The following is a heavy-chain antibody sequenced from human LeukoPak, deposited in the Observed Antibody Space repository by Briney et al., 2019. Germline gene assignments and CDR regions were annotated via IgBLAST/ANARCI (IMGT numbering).Heavy chain of an antibody. V-gene: IGHV1-69*05. CDR2: IIPIFGTA. J-gene: IGHJ5*02. Sequence: SVKVSCKASGYTFTSYGISWVRQAPGQGLEWMGGIIPIFGTANYVQKFQGRVTITTDESTSTAYMELSSLRSEDTAVYYCASLYSSSSDWFDPWGQGTLVTVSS. CDR1: GYTFTSYG. D-gene: IGHD6-6*01. CDR3: ASLYSSSSDWFDP.